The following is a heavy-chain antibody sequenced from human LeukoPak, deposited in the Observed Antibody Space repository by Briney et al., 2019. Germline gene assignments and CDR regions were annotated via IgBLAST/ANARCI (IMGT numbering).Heavy chain of an antibody. V-gene: IGHV4-59*01. J-gene: IGHJ2*01. Sequence: PSETLSLTCTVSGGSISSYYLSWLRQPPGKGLEWIGYIYYSGSTNYNPSLKSRVTISVDTSKNQFSLKLSSVTAADTAVYYCARDAQYGIPADPYWYFDLWGRGTLVTVSS. CDR1: GGSISSYY. D-gene: IGHD1-26*01. CDR2: IYYSGST. CDR3: ARDAQYGIPADPYWYFDL.